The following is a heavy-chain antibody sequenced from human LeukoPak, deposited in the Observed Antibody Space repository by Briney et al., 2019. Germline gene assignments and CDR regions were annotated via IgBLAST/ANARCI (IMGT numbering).Heavy chain of an antibody. CDR2: INPNSGGT. CDR1: GYTFTGYY. V-gene: IGHV1-2*02. Sequence: GASVKVSCKASGYTFTGYYMHWVRQAPGQGLEWMGWINPNSGGTNYAQKFQGRVTMTRDTSISTAYMALRRLRSDDTAVYYCARVRDYALHWFAPWGQGHLVTVSS. CDR3: ARVRDYALHWFAP. J-gene: IGHJ5*02. D-gene: IGHD3-16*01.